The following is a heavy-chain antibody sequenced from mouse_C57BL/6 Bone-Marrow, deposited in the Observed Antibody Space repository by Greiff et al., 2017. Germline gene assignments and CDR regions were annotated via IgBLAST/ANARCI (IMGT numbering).Heavy chain of an antibody. J-gene: IGHJ2*01. CDR3: ATLYGNYGFDY. CDR2: IYPGDGDT. V-gene: IGHV1-82*01. Sequence: VQLQQSGPELVKPGASVKISCKASGYAFSSSWMNWVKQRPGKGLEWIGRIYPGDGDTNYNGKFKGKATLTADKSSSTAYMQLSSLTSEDSAVYFCATLYGNYGFDYWGRGTALTVSS. CDR1: GYAFSSSW. D-gene: IGHD2-1*01.